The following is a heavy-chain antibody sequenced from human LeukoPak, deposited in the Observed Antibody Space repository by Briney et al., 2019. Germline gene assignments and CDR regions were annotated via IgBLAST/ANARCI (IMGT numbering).Heavy chain of an antibody. V-gene: IGHV4-39*01. CDR1: GGSISSSSYY. Sequence: SETLSLTCTVSGGSISSSSYYWGWIRQPPGKGLEWIGSIYYSGSTYYNPSLKSRVTISVDTSKNQFSLKLSSVTAADTAAYYCARHSRPDYYYYGMDVWGQGTTVTVSS. CDR3: ARHSRPDYYYYGMDV. CDR2: IYYSGST. J-gene: IGHJ6*02.